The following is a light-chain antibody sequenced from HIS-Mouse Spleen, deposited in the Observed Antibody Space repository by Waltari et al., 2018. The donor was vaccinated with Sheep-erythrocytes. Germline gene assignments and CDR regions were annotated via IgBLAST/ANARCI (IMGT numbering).Light chain of an antibody. CDR1: QGIRND. V-gene: IGKV1-6*01. J-gene: IGKJ4*01. CDR2: AAS. CDR3: QQYYSTPPLT. Sequence: AIQMTQSPSSLSASVGDRVTITCRASQGIRNDLGWYQQKPGKAPKLLIYAASSLQSGVPSRFSGSGSGTDFTLTISSLQAEDVAVYYCQQYYSTPPLTFGGGTKVEIK.